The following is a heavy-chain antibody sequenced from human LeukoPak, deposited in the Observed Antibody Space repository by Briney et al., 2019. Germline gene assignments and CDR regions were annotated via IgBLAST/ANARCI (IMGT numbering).Heavy chain of an antibody. CDR2: ISGSGGST. D-gene: IGHD6-13*01. CDR3: AKVSSSSWYEYFDY. Sequence: TGGSLRLSCAASGFPYSSYAMSWVRQAPGKGLEWVSAISGSGGSTYYADSVKGRFTISRDNSKNTLYLQMNSLRAEDTAVYYCAKVSSSSWYEYFDYWGQGTLVTVSS. V-gene: IGHV3-23*01. J-gene: IGHJ4*02. CDR1: GFPYSSYA.